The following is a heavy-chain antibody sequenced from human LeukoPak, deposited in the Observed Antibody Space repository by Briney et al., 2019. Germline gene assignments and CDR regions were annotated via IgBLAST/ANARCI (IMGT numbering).Heavy chain of an antibody. D-gene: IGHD4-17*01. CDR3: ARDFYGGYDGLDY. CDR1: GFTFSRYW. J-gene: IGHJ4*02. Sequence: GGSLRLSCAASGFTFSRYWMYWVRQAPGKGLEWVSYISSSGSFIYYADSVKGRFTISRDNAKNSLYLHMNSLRAEDTAVYYCARDFYGGYDGLDYWGQGTLVTVSS. CDR2: ISSSGSFI. V-gene: IGHV3-21*05.